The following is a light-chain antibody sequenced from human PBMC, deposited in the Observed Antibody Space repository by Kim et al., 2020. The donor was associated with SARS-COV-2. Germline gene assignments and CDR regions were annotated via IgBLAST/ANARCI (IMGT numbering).Light chain of an antibody. J-gene: IGLJ3*02. Sequence: NFMLTQPHSVSESPGKTVTISCTRSSGSIASNYVQWYQQRPGSAPTTVIYEDNQRPSGVPDRFSGSIDSSSNSASLTISGLKTEDEADYYCQSYDSNNPWVFGGGTQLTVL. CDR1: SGSIASNY. CDR3: QSYDSNNPWV. V-gene: IGLV6-57*04. CDR2: EDN.